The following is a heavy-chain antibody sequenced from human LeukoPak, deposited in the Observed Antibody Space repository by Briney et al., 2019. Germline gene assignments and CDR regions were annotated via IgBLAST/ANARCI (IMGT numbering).Heavy chain of an antibody. CDR2: ISYDGSNK. J-gene: IGHJ4*02. V-gene: IGHV3-30-3*01. D-gene: IGHD6-13*01. CDR3: ARPVHGSGWWSFGY. Sequence: GRSLRLSCAASGFTFSSYAMHWVRQAPGKGLEWVAVISYDGSNKYYADSVKGRFTISRDNSKNTLYLQMNSLRAEDTAVYYCARPVHGSGWWSFGYWGQGTLVTVPS. CDR1: GFTFSSYA.